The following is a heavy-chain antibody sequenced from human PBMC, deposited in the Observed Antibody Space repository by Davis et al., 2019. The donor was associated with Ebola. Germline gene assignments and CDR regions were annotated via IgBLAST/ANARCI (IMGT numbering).Heavy chain of an antibody. Sequence: GESLKISCAVSGFTFSSYSMNWVRQAPGKGLEWVAYISGGYTYYAESVKGRFTISRDSAKDSLYLQMNSLRAEDTAVYYCARARGIADYWGQGTLVTVSS. CDR3: ARARGIADY. V-gene: IGHV3-21*05. J-gene: IGHJ4*02. CDR2: ISGGYT. D-gene: IGHD2-21*01. CDR1: GFTFSSYS.